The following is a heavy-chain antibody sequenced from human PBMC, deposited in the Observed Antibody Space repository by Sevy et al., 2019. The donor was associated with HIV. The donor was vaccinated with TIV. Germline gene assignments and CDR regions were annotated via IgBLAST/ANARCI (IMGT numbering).Heavy chain of an antibody. J-gene: IGHJ6*02. V-gene: IGHV5-51*01. CDR3: ARLIGDGSGSCAFGMDV. CDR2: IYPDDSET. Sequence: GESLKISCQTSGYRFISYWIGWVRQTPGKGLEWMGIIYPDDSETRYSPSFEGQVTISADKSISTDFLRWGSLKATDTAIYICARLIGDGSGSCAFGMDVWGQGTMVTVSS. CDR1: GYRFISYW. D-gene: IGHD3-10*01.